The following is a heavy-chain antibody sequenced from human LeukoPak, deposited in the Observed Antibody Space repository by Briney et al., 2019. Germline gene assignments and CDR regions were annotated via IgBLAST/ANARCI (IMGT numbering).Heavy chain of an antibody. CDR3: AKDRGTTVTDYYYYYMDV. CDR2: IRYDGSNK. Sequence: AGGSLRLSCAASGFTFSSYGMHWVRQAPGKGLEWVAFIRYDGSNKYYADSVKGRFTTSRDNSKNTLYLQMNSLRAEDTAVYYCAKDRGTTVTDYYYYYMDVWGKGTTVTVSS. CDR1: GFTFSSYG. J-gene: IGHJ6*03. D-gene: IGHD4-11*01. V-gene: IGHV3-30*02.